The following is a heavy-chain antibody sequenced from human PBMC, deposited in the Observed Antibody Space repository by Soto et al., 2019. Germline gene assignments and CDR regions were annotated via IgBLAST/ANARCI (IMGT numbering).Heavy chain of an antibody. D-gene: IGHD2-2*01. V-gene: IGHV3-7*01. CDR3: ARDKGYLDS. Sequence: EVQLVESGGGLVQPGGSLRLSCAASRFTFSSYWMSWVRQAPGKGLEWVANINPGGSEKFYVDSVKGRFTISRDNAKNSLYLQMNSLRAEDTAVYYCARDKGYLDSWGQGTRVTVSS. J-gene: IGHJ4*02. CDR1: RFTFSSYW. CDR2: INPGGSEK.